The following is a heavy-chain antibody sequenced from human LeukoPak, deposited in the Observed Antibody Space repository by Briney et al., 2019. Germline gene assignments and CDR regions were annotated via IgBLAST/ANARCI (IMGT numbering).Heavy chain of an antibody. CDR3: ARHITGTRWSFDC. Sequence: SETLSLTCTVSGGSISSDYWSWIRQPPGKGLEWIGLMRDSGSTSYGPSLKSRVTISADTSKNQFSLRLNSVTAADTAVYYCARHITGTRWSFDCWGQGTLVTVSS. CDR1: GGSISSDY. CDR2: MRDSGST. D-gene: IGHD1-7*01. J-gene: IGHJ4*02. V-gene: IGHV4-59*01.